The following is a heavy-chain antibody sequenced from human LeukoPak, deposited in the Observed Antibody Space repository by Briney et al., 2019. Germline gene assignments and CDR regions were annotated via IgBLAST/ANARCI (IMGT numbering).Heavy chain of an antibody. J-gene: IGHJ5*02. CDR2: IYYSGST. D-gene: IGHD2-2*01. Sequence: SETLSLTCTVSGGSISSYYWSWIRQPPGKGLEWIGYIYYSGSTNYNPSLRSRVTISVDTSKNQFSLKLSSVTAADTAVYYCARDKSYCSSTSCPMGWFDPWGQGTLATVSS. CDR3: ARDKSYCSSTSCPMGWFDP. V-gene: IGHV4-59*01. CDR1: GGSISSYY.